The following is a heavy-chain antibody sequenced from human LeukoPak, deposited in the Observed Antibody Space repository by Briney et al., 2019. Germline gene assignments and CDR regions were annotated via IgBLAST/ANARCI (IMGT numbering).Heavy chain of an antibody. CDR3: ARANDYVWYFDY. D-gene: IGHD3-16*01. Sequence: ASVKVSCKASGYTFTGYYMHWVRQAPGQGLEWMGWINPNSGGTNYAQKFQGRVTMTRDTPISTAYMELSSVTAADTAVYYCARANDYVWYFDYWGQGTLVTVSS. CDR2: INPNSGGT. V-gene: IGHV1-2*02. J-gene: IGHJ4*02. CDR1: GYTFTGYY.